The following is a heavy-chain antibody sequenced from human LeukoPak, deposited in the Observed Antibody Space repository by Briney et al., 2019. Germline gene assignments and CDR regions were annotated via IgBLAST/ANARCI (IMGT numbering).Heavy chain of an antibody. CDR3: AKDLRGGGLLDFDY. CDR2: ISGSGGST. CDR1: GFTFSSYA. D-gene: IGHD1-26*01. V-gene: IGHV3-23*01. Sequence: GGSLRLSCAASGFTFSSYAMSWVRQAPGKGLEWASAISGSGGSTYYADSVKGRFTISRDNSKNTLYLQMNSLRAEDTAVYYCAKDLRGGGLLDFDYWGQGTLVTVSS. J-gene: IGHJ4*02.